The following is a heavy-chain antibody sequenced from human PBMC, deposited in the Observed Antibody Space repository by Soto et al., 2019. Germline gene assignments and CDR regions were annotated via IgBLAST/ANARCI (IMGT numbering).Heavy chain of an antibody. CDR1: GASISNYS. CDR2: VSDGWGA. V-gene: IGHV4-59*08. CDR3: VRQGFGALHGLVDV. Sequence: QVHLQQSGPGLVKPSETLSLSCTISGASISNYSGTGIRQVPGKGMEWVGYVSDGWGAASNPSPQTRVPVSLDTSTGLLSLKLTSVTATDTAVYYCVRQGFGALHGLVDVWGQGTTVTVSS. J-gene: IGHJ6*02. D-gene: IGHD3-10*01.